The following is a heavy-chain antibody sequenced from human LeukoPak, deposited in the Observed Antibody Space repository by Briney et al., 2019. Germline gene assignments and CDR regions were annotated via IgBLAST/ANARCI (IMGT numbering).Heavy chain of an antibody. J-gene: IGHJ4*02. CDR3: ARVLSGYSSGWYLDY. D-gene: IGHD6-19*01. Sequence: SETLSLTCAVSGGSVSSGSYYWSWIRQPPGKGLEWIGYIYYSGNTNYNPSRKSPVTISVDTSKNQFSLKLSSGTAADTAVYYCARVLSGYSSGWYLDYWGQGTLVTVSS. CDR2: IYYSGNT. V-gene: IGHV4-61*01. CDR1: GGSVSSGSYY.